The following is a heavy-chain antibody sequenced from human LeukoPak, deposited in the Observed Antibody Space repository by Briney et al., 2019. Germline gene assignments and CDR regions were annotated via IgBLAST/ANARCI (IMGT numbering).Heavy chain of an antibody. CDR2: IKSKNDGCTT. CDR1: GFTFSNAW. D-gene: IGHD1-26*01. Sequence: GGSLRLSCAASGFTFSNAWMSWVRQAPGKGLEWVGRIKSKNDGCTTDYAAPVKGRFTISRDDSKNTLYLQMNSLKTEDTAVYYCTTGGVAATISWGQGTLVTVSS. V-gene: IGHV3-15*01. CDR3: TTGGVAATIS. J-gene: IGHJ4*02.